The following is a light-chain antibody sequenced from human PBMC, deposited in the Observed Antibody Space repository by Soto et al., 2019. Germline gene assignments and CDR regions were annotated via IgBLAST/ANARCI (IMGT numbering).Light chain of an antibody. CDR1: SSDVGGYNY. CDR3: SSYAGSNNFVV. V-gene: IGLV2-8*01. Sequence: QSVLTQPPSASGSPGQSVTISCTGTSSDVGGYNYVSWYQQHPGKAPKLMIYGVNKRPSGVPDRFSGSKSGNTAFLTVSGLQAEDEADYYCSSYAGSNNFVVFGGGTKLTVL. CDR2: GVN. J-gene: IGLJ2*01.